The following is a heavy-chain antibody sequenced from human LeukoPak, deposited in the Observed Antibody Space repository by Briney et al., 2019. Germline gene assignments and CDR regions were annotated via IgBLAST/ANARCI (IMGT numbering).Heavy chain of an antibody. J-gene: IGHJ4*02. Sequence: GGSLRLSCAASGFTFSSYGMHWVRQAPGKGLEWVAVISYDGSNKYYADSVKGRFTISRDNSKNTLYLQMNSLRAEDTAVYYCAKDQRPYCSGGSCHFDYWGQGTLVTVSS. D-gene: IGHD2-15*01. CDR2: ISYDGSNK. V-gene: IGHV3-30*18. CDR3: AKDQRPYCSGGSCHFDY. CDR1: GFTFSSYG.